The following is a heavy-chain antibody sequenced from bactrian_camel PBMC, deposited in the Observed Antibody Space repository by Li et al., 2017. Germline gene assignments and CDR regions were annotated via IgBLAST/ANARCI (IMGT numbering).Heavy chain of an antibody. V-gene: IGHV3S53*01. CDR2: IYRDDSEFPA. CDR3: AARNGGYSGPWNRAALFPY. J-gene: IGHJ4*01. CDR1: GHIATFSY. D-gene: IGHD1*01. Sequence: HVQLVESGGGSVESGGSLRLSCAASGHIATFSYFGWFRQAPGKGREGVATIYRDDSEFPATYADFVKGRFTISKDSAKNALYLQMNNLKPEDTAMYSCAARNGGYSGPWNRAALFPYWGQGTQVTVS.